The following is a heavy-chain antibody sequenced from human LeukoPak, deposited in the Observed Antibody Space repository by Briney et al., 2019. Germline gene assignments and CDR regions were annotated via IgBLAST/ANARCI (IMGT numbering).Heavy chain of an antibody. Sequence: SETLSLTCTVSGGSISSGGYYWSWIRQHPGKGLEWIGYIYYSGSTYYNPSLKSRVTISVDTSKNQLSLKLSSVTAADTAVYYCARVLGYCSSTSCSNFDYWGQGTLVTVSS. CDR1: GGSISSGGYY. D-gene: IGHD2-2*01. CDR2: IYYSGST. CDR3: ARVLGYCSSTSCSNFDY. V-gene: IGHV4-31*03. J-gene: IGHJ4*02.